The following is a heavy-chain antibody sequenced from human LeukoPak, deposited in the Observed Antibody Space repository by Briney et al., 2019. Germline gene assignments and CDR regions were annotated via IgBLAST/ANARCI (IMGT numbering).Heavy chain of an antibody. CDR2: VNNDGSST. D-gene: IGHD5-24*01. Sequence: GGSLRLSCGASGFTFSSYWMHWVRQAPGKGPVWVARVNNDGSSTSYAGSMKGRFTISRDNAKNTVYLQMNSPRAEDTAVYFCARSREAYIYYFDYWGQGTLVTVSS. CDR1: GFTFSSYW. V-gene: IGHV3-74*01. J-gene: IGHJ4*02. CDR3: ARSREAYIYYFDY.